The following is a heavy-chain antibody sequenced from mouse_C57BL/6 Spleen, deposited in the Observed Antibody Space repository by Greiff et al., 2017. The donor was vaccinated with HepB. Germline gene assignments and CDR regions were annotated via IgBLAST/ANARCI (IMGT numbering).Heavy chain of an antibody. CDR3: ARSVYYYGSRPFDD. J-gene: IGHJ2*01. CDR1: GYTFTSYW. V-gene: IGHV1-50*01. CDR2: IDPSDSYT. Sequence: QVQLQQPGAELVKPGASVKLSCKASGYTFTSYWMQWVKQRPGQGLEWIGEIDPSDSYTNYNQKFKGKATLTVDTSSSTAYMQLSSLTSEDSAVYYCARSVYYYGSRPFDDWGQGTTLTVSS. D-gene: IGHD1-1*01.